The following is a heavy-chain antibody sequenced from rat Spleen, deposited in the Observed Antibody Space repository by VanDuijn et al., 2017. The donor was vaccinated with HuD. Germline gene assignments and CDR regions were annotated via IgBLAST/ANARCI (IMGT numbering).Heavy chain of an antibody. Sequence: EVQLVESGGGLVQPGRSMKLSCAASGFTFSNYYMAWVRQAPTKGLEWVASISTGSGNTYYRDSVKGRFTISRDNAKSTLYLQMDSLRSEDTATDYCASPSFPFDYWGQGVMVTVSS. V-gene: IGHV5-25*01. CDR2: ISTGSGNT. CDR1: GFTFSNYY. D-gene: IGHD5-1*01. J-gene: IGHJ2*01. CDR3: ASPSFPFDY.